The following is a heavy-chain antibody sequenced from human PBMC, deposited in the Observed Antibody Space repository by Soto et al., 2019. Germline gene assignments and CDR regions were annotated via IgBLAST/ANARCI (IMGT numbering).Heavy chain of an antibody. CDR3: ARDLRSWIHFLWLT. Sequence: EVQLLESGGGLVQPGGSLRLSCAASGITFSHYAMSWVRQVPGRGLEWVSAISGSGDTTYYAESVKGRFTISRDNSKNSLYLQMDSLRDEDTAVYYCARDLRSWIHFLWLTWGQGTLVTVSS. D-gene: IGHD2-21*01. J-gene: IGHJ5*02. CDR1: GITFSHYA. V-gene: IGHV3-23*01. CDR2: ISGSGDTT.